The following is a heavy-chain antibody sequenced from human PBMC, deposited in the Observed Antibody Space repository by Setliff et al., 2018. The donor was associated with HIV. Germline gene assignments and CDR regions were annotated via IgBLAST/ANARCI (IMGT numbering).Heavy chain of an antibody. J-gene: IGHJ4*02. D-gene: IGHD4-17*01. CDR1: GGSISSDCCY. Sequence: KSSETLSLTCSVSGGSISSDCCYWNWIRQSPGKGLEWIGEIHHGGGTKYNPSLKSRVTVSLDMSKNQFALKLNSLTAADTGVYYCATFFVSTATTQDYWGQGTLVTVSS. CDR2: IHHGGGT. V-gene: IGHV4-39*06. CDR3: ATFFVSTATTQDY.